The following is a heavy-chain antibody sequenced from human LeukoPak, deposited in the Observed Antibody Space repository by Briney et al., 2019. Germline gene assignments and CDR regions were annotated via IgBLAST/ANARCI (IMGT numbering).Heavy chain of an antibody. Sequence: PSETLSLTCTVSGDSISNYHWTWIRQPAGKGLEWIGRIYTSGSTNYNPSLKSRVTISVDTSKNQFSLKLSSVTAADTAVYYCARHSAHSSTNDAFDIWGQGTMVTVSS. CDR3: ARHSAHSSTNDAFDI. J-gene: IGHJ3*02. CDR1: GDSISNYH. CDR2: IYTSGST. V-gene: IGHV4-4*07. D-gene: IGHD6-13*01.